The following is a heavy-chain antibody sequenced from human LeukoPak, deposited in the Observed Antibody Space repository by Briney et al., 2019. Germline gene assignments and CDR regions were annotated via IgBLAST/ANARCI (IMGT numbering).Heavy chain of an antibody. V-gene: IGHV3-73*01. CDR1: GFSFSDSA. D-gene: IGHD3-10*01. CDR3: TAATRGNDVFNI. Sequence: GGSLRLSCAASGFSFSDSAIYWVRQSSGRGLEWVGRIRSTAGTYATIYAASTKGRFTISRDDSSHSAYLQMNSLKTEDTAVYYCTAATRGNDVFNIWGQGTMVIVSS. CDR2: IRSTAGTYAT. J-gene: IGHJ3*02.